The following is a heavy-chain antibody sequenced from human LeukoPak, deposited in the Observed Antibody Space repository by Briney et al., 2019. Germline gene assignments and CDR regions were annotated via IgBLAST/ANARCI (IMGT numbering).Heavy chain of an antibody. J-gene: IGHJ4*02. CDR3: AKDRPYYYDSSGYSLDY. CDR1: GFTFSSYA. CDR2: ISYDGSNK. D-gene: IGHD3-22*01. Sequence: GGSLRLSCAASGFTFSSYAMHWVRQAPGKGLEWVAVISYDGSNKYYADSVKGRFTISRDNSKNTLYLQMNSLRAEDAAVYYCAKDRPYYYDSSGYSLDYWGQGTLVTVSS. V-gene: IGHV3-30*04.